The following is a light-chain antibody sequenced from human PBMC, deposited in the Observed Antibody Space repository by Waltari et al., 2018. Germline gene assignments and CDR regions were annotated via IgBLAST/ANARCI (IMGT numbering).Light chain of an antibody. CDR3: QSYDSSLSGVV. CDR1: PLPRKN. J-gene: IGLJ2*01. CDR2: EDN. Sequence: SYELTQPPSASVSPGQTARIACAGQPLPRKNVYWYQQKPGQAPKLVIYEDNKRPSGIPERFSASSSGTLATLSIAGAQIEDEADYYCQSYDSSLSGVVFGGGTKLTVL. V-gene: IGLV3-10*01.